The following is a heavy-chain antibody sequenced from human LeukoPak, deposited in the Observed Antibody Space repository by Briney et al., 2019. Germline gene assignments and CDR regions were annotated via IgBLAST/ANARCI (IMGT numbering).Heavy chain of an antibody. CDR3: AKTDCGSASCHYYYGMDV. CDR1: GFTFTDHA. J-gene: IGHJ6*02. Sequence: GGSLRLSCAASGFTFTDHAMSWVRQAPGKGLEWVSAIGGSGGSTYYADSVTGRFTISRDNSKNTLYLQMNSLRAEDTAVYYCAKTDCGSASCHYYYGMDVWGQGTTVTVSS. V-gene: IGHV3-23*01. D-gene: IGHD2-2*01. CDR2: IGGSGGST.